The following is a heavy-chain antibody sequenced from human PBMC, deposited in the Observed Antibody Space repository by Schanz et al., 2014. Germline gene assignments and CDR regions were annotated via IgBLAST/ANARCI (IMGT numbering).Heavy chain of an antibody. CDR1: GFAVDNYY. D-gene: IGHD6-13*01. CDR3: VSQTGSPDY. Sequence: EVQLVASGGGLVQPGGSLRLSCAASGFAVDNYYMSCVRQAPGKGLEWVSYISGSSRTIYYADSMKGRFTVSRDNAESALYLQMNSLRVEDTAVYFCVSQTGSPDYWGQGTLVTVSS. J-gene: IGHJ4*02. CDR2: ISGSSRTI. V-gene: IGHV3-48*01.